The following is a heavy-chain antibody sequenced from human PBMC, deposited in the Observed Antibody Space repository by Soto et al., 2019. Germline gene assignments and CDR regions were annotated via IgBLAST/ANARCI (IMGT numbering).Heavy chain of an antibody. CDR3: AREGGRQCSPSGCYNAFDL. V-gene: IGHV3-48*02. J-gene: IGHJ3*01. CDR2: IISSGSTI. CDR1: GGPFGAVS. D-gene: IGHD1-26*01. Sequence: WRSLCLSCASSGGPFGAVSMYWVCQSPWKGMVWVAYIISSGSTIYYADSVKGRFTISRDNAKSSLYLQMDSLRDEDTVVYYCAREGGRQCSPSGCYNAFDLWGQGTMVTVSS.